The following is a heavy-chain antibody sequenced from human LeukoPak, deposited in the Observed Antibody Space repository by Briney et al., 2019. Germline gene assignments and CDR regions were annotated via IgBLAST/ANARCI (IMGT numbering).Heavy chain of an antibody. D-gene: IGHD1-26*01. V-gene: IGHV3-74*01. CDR1: GGSFSGYY. CDR2: INSDGSST. Sequence: ETLSLTCAVYGGSFSGYYWSWIRQPPGKGLVWVSRINSDGSSTSYADSVKGRFTISRDNAKNTLYLQMNSLRAEDTAVYYCARDGPIVGATRYFDLWGRGTLVTVSS. J-gene: IGHJ2*01. CDR3: ARDGPIVGATRYFDL.